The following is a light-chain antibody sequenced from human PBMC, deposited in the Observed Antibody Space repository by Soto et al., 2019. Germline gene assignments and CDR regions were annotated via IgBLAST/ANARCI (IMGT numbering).Light chain of an antibody. Sequence: DIQMTQSPSTLSASVGERNTITCRASQSISAWLAWYQQKPGKAPKLLIYKASNVESGVPSRFSGSGSGTEFTLTISSRQPDDFGTYYCQQYHSYPLTFGQGTRLEIK. V-gene: IGKV1-5*03. J-gene: IGKJ5*01. CDR2: KAS. CDR3: QQYHSYPLT. CDR1: QSISAW.